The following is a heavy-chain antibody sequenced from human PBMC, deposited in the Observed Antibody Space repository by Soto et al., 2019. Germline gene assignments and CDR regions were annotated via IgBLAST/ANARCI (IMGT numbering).Heavy chain of an antibody. Sequence: QLVESGGGVVPPGASLRLSCAASGFTFSTFGMHWVRQTPGKGLEGVAVISYEGNNKVYADSVKGRFTISRDNFKNTVDLVMNNLKVDDTAVYYCAKDLQAYGDYDYYCYGLDVWGQGATVSVSS. CDR2: ISYEGNNK. J-gene: IGHJ6*02. CDR3: AKDLQAYGDYDYYCYGLDV. D-gene: IGHD4-17*01. CDR1: GFTFSTFG. V-gene: IGHV3-30*18.